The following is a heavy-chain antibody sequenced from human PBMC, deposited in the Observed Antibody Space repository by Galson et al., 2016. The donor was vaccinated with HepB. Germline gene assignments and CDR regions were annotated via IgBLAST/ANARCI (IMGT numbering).Heavy chain of an antibody. D-gene: IGHD5-24*01. Sequence: ETLSLTCAVPGGSIRSSDWWSWVRQPPGQGLEWIGQIFHSGRVNYTPSLPSRVTIPVDTSNNHFSLRLTSVTAADTALYYCARQHRGGPSDYWGQGILVIVTS. CDR3: ARQHRGGPSDY. CDR2: IFHSGRV. V-gene: IGHV4-4*02. CDR1: GGSIRSSDW. J-gene: IGHJ4*02.